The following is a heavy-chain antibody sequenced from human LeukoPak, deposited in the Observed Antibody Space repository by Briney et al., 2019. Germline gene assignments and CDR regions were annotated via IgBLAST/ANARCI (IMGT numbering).Heavy chain of an antibody. Sequence: ASVKVSCKASGGTFSSYAISWVRQAPGQGLEWMGGIIPIFGTANYARKFQGRVTITTDESTSTAYMELSSLRSDDTAVYYCARTYYYDSSGYYFDYWGQGTLVTVSS. CDR3: ARTYYYDSSGYYFDY. CDR1: GGTFSSYA. CDR2: IIPIFGTA. V-gene: IGHV1-69*05. D-gene: IGHD3-22*01. J-gene: IGHJ4*02.